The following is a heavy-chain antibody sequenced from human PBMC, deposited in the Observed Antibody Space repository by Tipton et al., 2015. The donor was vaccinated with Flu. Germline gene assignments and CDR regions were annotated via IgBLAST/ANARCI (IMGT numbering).Heavy chain of an antibody. CDR3: AGPPLLGY. Sequence: SLRLSCAASEFTFSTYEMNWVRQAPGKGLEWVSYISSSGSTIYYADSVKGRFTISRDNAKNSLYLQMNSLRAEDTAVYYCAGPPLLGYWGQGTLVTVSS. CDR2: ISSSGSTI. J-gene: IGHJ4*02. CDR1: EFTFSTYE. V-gene: IGHV3-48*03.